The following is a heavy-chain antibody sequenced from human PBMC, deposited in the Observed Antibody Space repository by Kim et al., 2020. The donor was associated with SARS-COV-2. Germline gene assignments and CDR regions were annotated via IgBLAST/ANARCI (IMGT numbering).Heavy chain of an antibody. CDR1: GGSISSYD. CDR3: ARLGRGSSWSINAFDI. Sequence: SETLSLTCTVSGGSISSYDWSWIRQPPGKGLEWIGYIYYSGSTKYDPSLNSRVTISVDTSKNQFSLKLSSVTAADTAVYYCARLGRGSSWSINAFDIWGQGTMVTVSS. D-gene: IGHD6-13*01. V-gene: IGHV4-59*08. CDR2: IYYSGST. J-gene: IGHJ3*02.